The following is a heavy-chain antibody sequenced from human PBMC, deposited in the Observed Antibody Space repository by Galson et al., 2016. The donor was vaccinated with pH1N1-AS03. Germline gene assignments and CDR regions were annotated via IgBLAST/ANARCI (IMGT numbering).Heavy chain of an antibody. CDR1: GLIFNDFS. V-gene: IGHV3-11*06. D-gene: IGHD2-2*03. CDR3: ATTTVGYYGRGGQPNPAYLQQ. J-gene: IGHJ1*01. Sequence: SLRLSCAASGLIFNDFSMAWIRQSPGKGLEYISYIIGGRNYTNYADSVKGRFTISRDNAQNSLFLQMDSLRVEDTAIYYCATTTVGYYGRGGQPNPAYLQQWGQGTLVTVSS. CDR2: IIGGRNYT.